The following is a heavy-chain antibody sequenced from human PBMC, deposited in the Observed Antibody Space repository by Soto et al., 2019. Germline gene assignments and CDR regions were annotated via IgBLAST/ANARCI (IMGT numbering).Heavy chain of an antibody. CDR1: GFGFSNYA. J-gene: IGHJ4*02. CDR3: ARLRQWLVRYFDY. V-gene: IGHV3-23*01. Sequence: GGSLRLSCAASGFGFSNYAMSWVRQAPGEGLEWVAGKSSNGGGIYYADSVMGRFTISRDNSKNTLYLQMDSLRPEDTAVYYCARLRQWLVRYFDYWGQGALVTVSS. D-gene: IGHD6-19*01. CDR2: KSSNGGGI.